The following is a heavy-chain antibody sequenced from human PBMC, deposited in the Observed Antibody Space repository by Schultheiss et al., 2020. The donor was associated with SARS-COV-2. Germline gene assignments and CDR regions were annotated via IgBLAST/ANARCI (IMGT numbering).Heavy chain of an antibody. D-gene: IGHD4-17*01. CDR1: GDSISSYY. J-gene: IGHJ4*02. CDR3: AKDRGDYVADY. CDR2: IYTSGST. Sequence: SETLSLTCTVSGDSISSYYWSWIRQPAGKGLEWIGRIYTSGSTNYNPSLKSRVTISVDTSKNQFSLKLSSVTAADTAVYYCAKDRGDYVADYWGQGTLVTVSS. V-gene: IGHV4-4*07.